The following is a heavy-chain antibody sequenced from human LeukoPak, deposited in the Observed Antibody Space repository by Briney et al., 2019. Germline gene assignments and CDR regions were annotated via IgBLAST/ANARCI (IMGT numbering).Heavy chain of an antibody. Sequence: SVKVSCKASGGTFSSYAISWVRQAPGQGLEWMGRIIPILGIANYAQKFQGRVTITADKSASTAYMELSSLRSEDTAVYYCARERTCSGGSCSRGYYYGMDVWGQGTTVTVSS. D-gene: IGHD2-15*01. CDR3: ARERTCSGGSCSRGYYYGMDV. J-gene: IGHJ6*02. CDR1: GGTFSSYA. V-gene: IGHV1-69*04. CDR2: IIPILGIA.